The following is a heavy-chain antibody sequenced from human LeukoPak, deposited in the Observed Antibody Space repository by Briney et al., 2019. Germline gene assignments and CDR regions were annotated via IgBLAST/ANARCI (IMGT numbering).Heavy chain of an antibody. J-gene: IGHJ4*02. Sequence: ASVKVSCKASGYTFTSNGISWVRQAPGQGLERMGWISTNNGDTKSGKKFQGRVIMTTDTSTSTTYMEVRSLRSDDTAVYYCARDDDYNPLVHWGQGTLVTVSS. V-gene: IGHV1-18*01. CDR2: ISTNNGDT. D-gene: IGHD4/OR15-4a*01. CDR3: ARDDDYNPLVH. CDR1: GYTFTSNG.